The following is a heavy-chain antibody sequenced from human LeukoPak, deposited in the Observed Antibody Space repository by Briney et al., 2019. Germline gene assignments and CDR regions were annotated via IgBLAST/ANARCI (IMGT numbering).Heavy chain of an antibody. D-gene: IGHD6-13*01. CDR1: GFTFSSYE. J-gene: IGHJ4*02. CDR2: IKPDGSVG. Sequence: GGSLRLSCVASGFTFSSYELNWVRQAPGKGLEWVANIKPDGSVGYYVDSVRGRFIISRDNAGNSLYLQMNSLRVEDTAVYYCTQNLVAAAGDHWGQGTLLIVSS. CDR3: TQNLVAAAGDH. V-gene: IGHV3-7*01.